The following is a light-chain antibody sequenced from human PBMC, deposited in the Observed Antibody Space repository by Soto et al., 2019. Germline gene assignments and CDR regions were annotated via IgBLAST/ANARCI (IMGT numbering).Light chain of an antibody. CDR3: YSYTSSSTYV. V-gene: IGLV2-18*02. J-gene: IGLJ1*01. CDR2: EVI. CDR1: SSDVGSYNR. Sequence: QPVLTQPPSVSGSPGQSVTISCTGTSSDVGSYNRVSWYKQPPGAAPKLVIYEVIHRPSGVPDRFSGSKSGNTASLTISGLQAEDEADFYCYSYTSSSTYVFGTGTKVTVL.